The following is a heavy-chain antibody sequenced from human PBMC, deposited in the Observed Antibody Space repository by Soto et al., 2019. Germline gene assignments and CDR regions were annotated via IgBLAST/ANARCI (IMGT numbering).Heavy chain of an antibody. J-gene: IGHJ4*02. CDR3: ARGIAAAPRPSDY. CDR1: GFTFSSYS. D-gene: IGHD6-13*01. V-gene: IGHV3-21*01. CDR2: ISSSSSYI. Sequence: EVQLVESGGGLVKPGGSLRLSCAASGFTFSSYSMNWVRQAPGKGLEWVSSISSSSSYIYYADSVKGRFTISRDNAKNSLYLQMNSLRAEDTAVYYCARGIAAAPRPSDYWGQGTLVTVSS.